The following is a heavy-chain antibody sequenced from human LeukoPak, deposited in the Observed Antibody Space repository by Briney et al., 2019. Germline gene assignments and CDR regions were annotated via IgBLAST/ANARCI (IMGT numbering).Heavy chain of an antibody. CDR3: ARSRGSCYSCGDY. V-gene: IGHV1-69*13. CDR2: IIPIFGTA. Sequence: ASVKVSCKASGGTFSRYAINWVRQAPGQGLEWMGVIIPIFGTANYAQKFQGRVTITADESTSTAYMELSSLRSEDTAVYYCARSRGSCYSCGDYWGQGTLVTVSS. J-gene: IGHJ4*02. D-gene: IGHD2-15*01. CDR1: GGTFSRYA.